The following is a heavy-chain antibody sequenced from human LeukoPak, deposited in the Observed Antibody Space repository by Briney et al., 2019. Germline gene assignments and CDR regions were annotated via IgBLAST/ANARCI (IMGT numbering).Heavy chain of an antibody. V-gene: IGHV3-9*03. CDR1: GFTFDDYA. D-gene: IGHD3-3*01. Sequence: GGSLRLSCAASGFTFDDYAMHWVRQVPGKGLEWVSGISWNSASIGYADSVKGRFTISRDNAKNSLYLQMNSLRVEDMALYYCAKGTDNGFWNGPPAYWGQGTLVTVSS. CDR3: AKGTDNGFWNGPPAY. CDR2: ISWNSASI. J-gene: IGHJ4*02.